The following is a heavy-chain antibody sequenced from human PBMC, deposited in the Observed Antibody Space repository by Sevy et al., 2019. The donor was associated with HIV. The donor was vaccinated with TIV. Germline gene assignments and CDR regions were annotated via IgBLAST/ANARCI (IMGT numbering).Heavy chain of an antibody. Sequence: SETLSLTCTVSGDSISSYYWSWIRQPAGKGLEWIGRIYTSGRTNYNPSLKSRVTMSVDTSKNQFSLKLRPVTAADTAVYFCTRGEVQLWPSGFDYWGQGTLVTVSS. D-gene: IGHD1-1*01. CDR2: IYTSGRT. CDR1: GDSISSYY. V-gene: IGHV4-4*07. J-gene: IGHJ4*02. CDR3: TRGEVQLWPSGFDY.